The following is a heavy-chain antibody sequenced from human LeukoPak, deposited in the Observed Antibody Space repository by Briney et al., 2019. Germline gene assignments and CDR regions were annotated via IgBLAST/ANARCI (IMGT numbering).Heavy chain of an antibody. CDR1: GGSISSDSYY. CDR2: IYTSGST. CDR3: AGGAVPPAIQFFQH. V-gene: IGHV4-61*02. D-gene: IGHD2-2*02. Sequence: SQTLSLTCAVSGGSISSDSYYWSWLRQPAGKGLEWIGRIYTSGSTDYNLSLKSRVTISLDASKNQFSLKLSSVTAADTAVYYCAGGAVPPAIQFFQHWGQGTLVTVAS. J-gene: IGHJ1*01.